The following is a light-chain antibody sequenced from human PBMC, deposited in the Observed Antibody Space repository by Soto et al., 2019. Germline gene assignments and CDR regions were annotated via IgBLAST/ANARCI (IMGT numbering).Light chain of an antibody. CDR3: CSYAGSNTFV. V-gene: IGLV2-11*01. CDR1: SSDVGGYNY. J-gene: IGLJ2*01. Sequence: QSVLTQPRSVSGSPGQSVTISCTGSSSDVGGYNYVSWYQHHPGKAPKLMIYDLSARPSGVPDRFSGSKSDNTASLTISGLQAEDEADYYCCSYAGSNTFVFGGGTKLTVL. CDR2: DLS.